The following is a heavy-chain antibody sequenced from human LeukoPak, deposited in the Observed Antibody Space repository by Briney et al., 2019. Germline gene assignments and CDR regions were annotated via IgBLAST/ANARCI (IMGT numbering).Heavy chain of an antibody. CDR3: AKDLNGSGSYYLTLYYYYMDV. CDR1: GFTFSSYA. V-gene: IGHV3-23*01. Sequence: GGSLRLSCAASGFTFSSYAMSWVRQAPGEGLEWVSAISGSGGSTYYADSVKGRFTISRDNSKNTLYLQMNSLRAEDTAVYYCAKDLNGSGSYYLTLYYYYMDVWGKGTTVTVSS. CDR2: ISGSGGST. J-gene: IGHJ6*03. D-gene: IGHD3-10*01.